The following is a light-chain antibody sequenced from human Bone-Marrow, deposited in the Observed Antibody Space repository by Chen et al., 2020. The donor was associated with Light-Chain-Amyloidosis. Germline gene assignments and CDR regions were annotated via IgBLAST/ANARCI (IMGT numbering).Light chain of an antibody. J-gene: IGLJ2*01. CDR1: SSNIGAGFD. Sequence: QSVLTQPPSVSGAPGQRVTISCTGSSSNIGAGFDVHWYQRLPGTAPKLLIYANNNRPSAVPDLFSRSQYGNSASLAITGLQAEDDADYSCQSYDHSLIGSRVFGRGTKLTVL. CDR2: ANN. V-gene: IGLV1-40*01. CDR3: QSYDHSLIGSRV.